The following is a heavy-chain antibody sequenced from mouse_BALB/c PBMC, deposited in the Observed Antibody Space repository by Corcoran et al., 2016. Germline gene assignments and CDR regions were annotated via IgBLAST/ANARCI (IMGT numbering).Heavy chain of an antibody. CDR1: GYTFTSYV. Sequence: EVQLQQSGPELVKPGASVKMSCKASGYTFTSYVMHWVKQKPGQGLEWIGYINPYNDGTKYNEKFKGKATLTSDKSTSTAYMELSSLTSEDSAVYYCARLYPGIAMDYWGQGTSVTVSS. J-gene: IGHJ4*01. CDR3: ARLYPGIAMDY. CDR2: INPYNDGT. V-gene: IGHV1S136*01.